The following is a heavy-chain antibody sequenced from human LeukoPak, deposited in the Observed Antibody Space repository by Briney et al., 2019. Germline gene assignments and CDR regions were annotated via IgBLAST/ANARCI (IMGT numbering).Heavy chain of an antibody. CDR3: ARDVWGVGAPRLDY. J-gene: IGHJ4*02. CDR2: INPNSGDT. D-gene: IGHD3-16*01. V-gene: IGHV1-2*02. Sequence: PSVKVSCKASGYTFTAYYIHWVRQAPGQGLEWMGWINPNSGDTNSAQKFQGRVTMTRDTSVSTANMELSSLKSDDTAVYYCARDVWGVGAPRLDYWGQGTLVTVSS. CDR1: GYTFTAYY.